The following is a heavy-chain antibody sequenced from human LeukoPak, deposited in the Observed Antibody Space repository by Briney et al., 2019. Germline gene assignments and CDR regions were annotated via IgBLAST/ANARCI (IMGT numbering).Heavy chain of an antibody. CDR2: ISGSGGST. CDR3: AKDLIAGGAVTTAPNWFDP. Sequence: GGSLRLSCTASGFIFSSYAMTWVRQAAGKGLEWLSAISGSGGSTYYADSVKGRFTISRDNSKNTLYLQMHSLRVEDTAMYYCAKDLIAGGAVTTAPNWFDPWGQGTLVTVSS. J-gene: IGHJ5*02. D-gene: IGHD4-17*01. CDR1: GFIFSSYA. V-gene: IGHV3-23*01.